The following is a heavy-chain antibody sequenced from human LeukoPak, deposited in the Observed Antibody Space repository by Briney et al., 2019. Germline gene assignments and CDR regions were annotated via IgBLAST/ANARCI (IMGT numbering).Heavy chain of an antibody. CDR2: IYHSETT. D-gene: IGHD3-10*01. J-gene: IGHJ4*02. Sequence: SGTLSLTCAVSGGSISSPTWWTWVRQPPGKGLEWIGEIYHSETTNYNPSLQSRVTISVDKSKSQFSLKLSSVTAADTAVYYCARVNMVRGVISDFDYWGQGTLVTVSS. V-gene: IGHV4-4*02. CDR1: GGSISSPTW. CDR3: ARVNMVRGVISDFDY.